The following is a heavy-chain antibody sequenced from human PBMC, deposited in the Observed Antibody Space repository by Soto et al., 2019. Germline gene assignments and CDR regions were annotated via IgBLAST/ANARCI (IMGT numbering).Heavy chain of an antibody. CDR2: IYYSGNT. D-gene: IGHD2-15*01. CDR1: GESISSGDQY. V-gene: IGHV4-30-4*01. Sequence: PSETLSLTCTVSGESISSGDQYWSWVRQSPGEGLEWIGFIYYSGNTYYNPSLKSRVSMSVDTSNNQFSLKLNSVTAADTAVYYCARDAGYCNSVSCYPYNMDVWGQGTTVTVSS. J-gene: IGHJ6*02. CDR3: ARDAGYCNSVSCYPYNMDV.